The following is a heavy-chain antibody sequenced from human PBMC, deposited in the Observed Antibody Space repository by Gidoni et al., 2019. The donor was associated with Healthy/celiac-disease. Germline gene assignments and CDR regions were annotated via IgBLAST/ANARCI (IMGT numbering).Heavy chain of an antibody. J-gene: IGHJ6*03. Sequence: QVQLVQSGAEVKKPGASVKVYCKAYGYTFTGYYMHWVRQAPGQGLEWMGWSNPNSGGTNYAQKFQGRVTMTRDTSISTAYMELSRLRSDDTAVYYCARTVIVVVPAYMDVWGKGTTVTVSS. CDR2: SNPNSGGT. V-gene: IGHV1-2*02. CDR3: ARTVIVVVPAYMDV. CDR1: GYTFTGYY. D-gene: IGHD2-2*01.